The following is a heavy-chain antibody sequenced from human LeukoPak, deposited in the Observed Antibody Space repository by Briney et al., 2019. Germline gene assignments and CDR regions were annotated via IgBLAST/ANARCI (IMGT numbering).Heavy chain of an antibody. Sequence: SVKVSCKASGGTFSSYAISWARQAPGQGLEWMGRIIPIFGTANYAQKFQGRVTITADESTSTAYMELSSLRSEDTAVYYCARDHYDFWSATGENWFDPWGQGTLVTVSS. J-gene: IGHJ5*02. CDR3: ARDHYDFWSATGENWFDP. V-gene: IGHV1-69*13. D-gene: IGHD3-3*01. CDR2: IIPIFGTA. CDR1: GGTFSSYA.